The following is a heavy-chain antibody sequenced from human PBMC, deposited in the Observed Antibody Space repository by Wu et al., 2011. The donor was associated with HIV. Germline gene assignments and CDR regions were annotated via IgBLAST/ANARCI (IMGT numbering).Heavy chain of an antibody. CDR2: INPNSGGT. CDR1: GYTFTGYY. D-gene: IGHD3-3*01. Sequence: QVQLVQSGAEVKKPGASVKVSCKASGYTFTGYYMHWVRQAPGQGLEWMGWINPNSGGTNYAQKFQGRVTMTRDTSISTAYMELSSLRSDDTAVYYCARVEARDFWSGLLLTYWGQGTLVTVSS. J-gene: IGHJ4*02. CDR3: ARVEARDFWSGLLLTY. V-gene: IGHV1-2*02.